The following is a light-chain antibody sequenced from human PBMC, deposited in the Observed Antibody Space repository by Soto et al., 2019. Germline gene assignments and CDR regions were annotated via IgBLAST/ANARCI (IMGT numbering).Light chain of an antibody. CDR1: QSLSSW. CDR3: QQYNNFPFT. Sequence: DIQMTQSPSTLSASVGDRVTITCRASQSLSSWLAWYQQKTGKAPKLLIYDASSLESGVPSRFSGSGSGTEFTLTISSLQPDDFATYYCQQYNNFPFTFGGGTKVDIK. V-gene: IGKV1-5*01. CDR2: DAS. J-gene: IGKJ4*01.